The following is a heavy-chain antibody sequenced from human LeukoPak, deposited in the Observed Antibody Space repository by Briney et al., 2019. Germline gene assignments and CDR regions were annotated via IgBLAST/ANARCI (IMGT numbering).Heavy chain of an antibody. J-gene: IGHJ5*02. Sequence: GESLNISCKASGYSFTSYWFAWVGQMPGKGLEWMGTIHPGDSDTRYSPSFQGQVSISADKSISTAYLQWSSLKASDTAMYYCASQYYDIFTGPNWFDTWGQGTLVTVSS. CDR2: IHPGDSDT. D-gene: IGHD3-9*01. CDR3: ASQYYDIFTGPNWFDT. CDR1: GYSFTSYW. V-gene: IGHV5-51*01.